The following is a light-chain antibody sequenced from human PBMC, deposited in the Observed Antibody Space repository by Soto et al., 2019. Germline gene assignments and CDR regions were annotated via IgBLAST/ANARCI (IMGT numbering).Light chain of an antibody. J-gene: IGKJ1*01. CDR2: GSS. V-gene: IGKV3-15*01. CDR1: QSVSSN. Sequence: EIGRTQSPATLSVSPGERATFSGRASQSVSSNLAWYQQKPGQAPRLRIYGSSTRATGIPARFSGSGSGTEFTLTISSLQSEDFAVYYCQQYNNWPPITFGQGTKVEIK. CDR3: QQYNNWPPIT.